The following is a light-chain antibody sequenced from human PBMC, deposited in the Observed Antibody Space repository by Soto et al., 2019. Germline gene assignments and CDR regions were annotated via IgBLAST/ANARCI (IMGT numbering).Light chain of an antibody. Sequence: QSALTQPASVSGSPGQSITISCTGTSSDIGAYNFVSWYQQHPGKAPKLMLYDVNIRPSGVSNLSSDSKSGNTAPLTISGLQAEDEDDYYCSSWTTSPTMIFGGGTKLTVL. V-gene: IGLV2-14*03. J-gene: IGLJ2*01. CDR1: SSDIGAYNF. CDR2: DVN. CDR3: SSWTTSPTMI.